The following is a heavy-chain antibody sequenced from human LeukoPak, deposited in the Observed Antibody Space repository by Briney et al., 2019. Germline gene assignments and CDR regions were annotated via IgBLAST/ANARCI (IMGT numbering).Heavy chain of an antibody. CDR1: GFTFSSYG. D-gene: IGHD1-26*01. Sequence: PGRSLRLSCAASGFTFSSYGMYWVRQAPGKGLEWVAVIWYDGSNRYYGDSVRGRFTISRDNSKNMLYLEMNSLRGEDTAVYYCARSVGATTDWFDPWGQGTQVIVSS. CDR2: IWYDGSNR. V-gene: IGHV3-33*01. J-gene: IGHJ5*02. CDR3: ARSVGATTDWFDP.